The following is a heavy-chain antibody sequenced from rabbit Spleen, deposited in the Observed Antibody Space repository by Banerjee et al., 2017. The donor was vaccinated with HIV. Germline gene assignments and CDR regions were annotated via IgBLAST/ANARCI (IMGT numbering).Heavy chain of an antibody. V-gene: IGHV1S40*01. D-gene: IGHD8-1*01. CDR3: ARDTGSSFSSYGMDL. J-gene: IGHJ6*01. CDR1: GFSINSVYY. CDR2: IYGEDGST. Sequence: QSLEESGGDLVQPEGSLTLTCTASGFSINSVYYMCWVRQAPGKGLEWIACIYGEDGSTYYASWVNGRFTISKTSSTTVTLQMTSLTVADTATYFCARDTGSSFSSYGMDLWGPGTLVTVS.